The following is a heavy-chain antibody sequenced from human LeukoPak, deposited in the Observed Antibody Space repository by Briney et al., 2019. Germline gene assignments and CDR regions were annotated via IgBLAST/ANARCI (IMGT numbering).Heavy chain of an antibody. V-gene: IGHV1-18*01. Sequence: ASVNVSCMASGYTFTSYGSSWVRQAPGQGLEWMGWISAYNGNTNNAQKLQGRATMTTDTSTSTAYMELRSLRSDDTAVYYCPRVSSSGWYTGYWGQGTLVTVSS. CDR2: ISAYNGNT. CDR1: GYTFTSYG. J-gene: IGHJ4*02. CDR3: PRVSSSGWYTGY. D-gene: IGHD6-19*01.